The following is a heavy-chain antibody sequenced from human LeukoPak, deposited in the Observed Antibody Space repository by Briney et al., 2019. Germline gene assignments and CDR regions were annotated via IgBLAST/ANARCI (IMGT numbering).Heavy chain of an antibody. CDR1: GFTFSSNS. Sequence: GGSLRLSCAASGFTFSSNSMNWVRQAPGKGLQWVSSISSSSDYIYYADSVKGRFTISRDNAKNSLYLQMNSLRDEDTAVYYCAREGIVAVYFDHWGQGTLVTVSS. CDR3: AREGIVAVYFDH. J-gene: IGHJ4*02. V-gene: IGHV3-21*01. CDR2: ISSSSDYI. D-gene: IGHD5-12*01.